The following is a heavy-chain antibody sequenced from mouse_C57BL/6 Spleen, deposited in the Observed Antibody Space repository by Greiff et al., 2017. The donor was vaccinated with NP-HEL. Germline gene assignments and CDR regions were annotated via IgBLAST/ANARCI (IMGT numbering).Heavy chain of an antibody. J-gene: IGHJ4*01. CDR2: IYPGSGNT. V-gene: IGHV1-66*01. Sequence: VKLMESGPELVKPGASVKISCKASGYSFTSYYIHWVKQRPGQGLEWIGWIYPGSGNTKYNEKFKGKATLTADTSSSTAYMQLSSLTSEDAAVYYCARGGGYDAMDDWGQGTSVTVSS. CDR3: ARGGGYDAMDD. CDR1: GYSFTSYY.